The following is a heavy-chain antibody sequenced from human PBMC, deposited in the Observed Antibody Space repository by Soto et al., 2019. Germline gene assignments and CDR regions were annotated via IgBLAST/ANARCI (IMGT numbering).Heavy chain of an antibody. V-gene: IGHV4-4*02. CDR2: IYHSGST. CDR1: GGSISSSNW. CDR3: ARAVAARFPVYYFDY. Sequence: QVQLQEAGPGLVKPSGTLSLTCAVSGGSISSSNWWSWVRQPPAKGLEGIGGIYHSGSTNHHPSLKSRVTISVDKSKHQFSLKLSSVTAADTSGYYCARAVAARFPVYYFDYLGQGTLGNGSS. D-gene: IGHD6-6*01. J-gene: IGHJ4*02.